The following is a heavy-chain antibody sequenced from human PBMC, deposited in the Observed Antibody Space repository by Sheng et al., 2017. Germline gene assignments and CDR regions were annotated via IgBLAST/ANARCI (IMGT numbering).Heavy chain of an antibody. Sequence: EVQVVESGGGLEQPGGSLRLSCAASGFIFSTHAMTWVRQAPGKGLEWVSVISGSGSDTYYADSVKGRFTISRDSSKNTLYLQMNSLRAEDTAVYYCARDHEGRPFDDWGQGTLVTVSS. V-gene: IGHV3-23*04. D-gene: IGHD3-10*01. CDR2: ISGSGSDT. J-gene: IGHJ4*02. CDR3: ARDHEGRPFDD. CDR1: GFIFSTHA.